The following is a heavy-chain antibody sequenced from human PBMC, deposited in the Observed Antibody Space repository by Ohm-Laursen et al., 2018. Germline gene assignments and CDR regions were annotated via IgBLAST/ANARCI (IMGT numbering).Heavy chain of an antibody. CDR2: ISSSGSTI. CDR1: GFTFSDYY. Sequence: SLRLSCAASGFTFSDYYMSWIRQAPGKGLEWVSYISSSGSTIYYADSVKGRFTISRDNAKNSLYLQMNSLRAEDTALYYCAKGFDWLFGAFDIWGQGTMVTVSS. V-gene: IGHV3-11*01. CDR3: AKGFDWLFGAFDI. D-gene: IGHD3-9*01. J-gene: IGHJ3*02.